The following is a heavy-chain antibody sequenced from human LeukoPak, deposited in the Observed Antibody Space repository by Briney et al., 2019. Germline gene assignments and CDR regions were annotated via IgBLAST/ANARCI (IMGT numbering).Heavy chain of an antibody. V-gene: IGHV1-2*02. CDR3: ARGPASLHYYDSSGYFDY. Sequence: GASVKVSCKASGYTFTDYYIHWVRQAPGQGLEWMGWINPNSGGTNYAQKFQGRVTMTRDTSISTAYMELSRLRSDDTAVYYCARGPASLHYYDSSGYFDYWGQGTLVTVSS. CDR1: GYTFTDYY. J-gene: IGHJ4*02. CDR2: INPNSGGT. D-gene: IGHD3-22*01.